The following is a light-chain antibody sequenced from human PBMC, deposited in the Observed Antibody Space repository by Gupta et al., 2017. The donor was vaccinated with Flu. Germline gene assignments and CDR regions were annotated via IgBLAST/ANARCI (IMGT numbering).Light chain of an antibody. CDR1: NSVIGTYDL. CDR3: SSYSRSSTPIL. CDR2: EVS. V-gene: IGLV2-14*02. Sequence: PAYVSGSPAQSIAISCTGTNSVIGTYDLVSWYQQLTGKAPRLLIYEVSNRPSGVSSRCSGSKSANTASLRISGLQPEDEADYYCSSYSRSSTPILFGGGTKLTVL. J-gene: IGLJ2*01.